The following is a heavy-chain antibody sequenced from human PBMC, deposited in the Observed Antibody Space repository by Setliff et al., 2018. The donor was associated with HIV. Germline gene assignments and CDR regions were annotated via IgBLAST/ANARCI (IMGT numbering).Heavy chain of an antibody. CDR3: AREGYNFWSGFHH. CDR1: GYTFPSCD. CDR2: MNPKSGHT. Sequence: GASVKVSCKASGYTFPSCDNNWVRQATGQGLEWMGWMNPKSGHTGYAQKFQGRVTMTRNTSISTAYMELSSLRSEDTAVYYCAREGYNFWSGFHHWGQGTLVTVSS. J-gene: IGHJ4*02. V-gene: IGHV1-8*02. D-gene: IGHD3-3*01.